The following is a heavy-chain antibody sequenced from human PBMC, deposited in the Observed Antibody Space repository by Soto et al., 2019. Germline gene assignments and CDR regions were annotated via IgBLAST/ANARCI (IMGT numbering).Heavy chain of an antibody. Sequence: GESLKISCAASGFTFSSYGMHWVRQAPGKGLEWVAVIWYDGSNKYYADSVKGRFTISRDNSKNTLYLQMNSLRAEDTAVYYCARDRRGLYYYDSSGPDAFDIWGQGTMVTVSS. V-gene: IGHV3-33*01. J-gene: IGHJ3*02. CDR2: IWYDGSNK. CDR1: GFTFSSYG. CDR3: ARDRRGLYYYDSSGPDAFDI. D-gene: IGHD3-22*01.